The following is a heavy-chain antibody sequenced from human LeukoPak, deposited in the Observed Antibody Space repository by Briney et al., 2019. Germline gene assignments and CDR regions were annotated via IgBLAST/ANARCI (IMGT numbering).Heavy chain of an antibody. CDR3: ARVYNDLWFGELYFDY. CDR2: ISYDGSNK. D-gene: IGHD3-10*01. J-gene: IGHJ4*02. CDR1: GFTSSSYA. Sequence: PGRSLRLSCAASGFTSSSYAMHWVRQAPGKGLEWVAVISYDGSNKYYADSVKGRFTISRDNSKNTLYLQMNSLRAEDTAVYYCARVYNDLWFGELYFDYWGQGTLVTVSS. V-gene: IGHV3-30-3*01.